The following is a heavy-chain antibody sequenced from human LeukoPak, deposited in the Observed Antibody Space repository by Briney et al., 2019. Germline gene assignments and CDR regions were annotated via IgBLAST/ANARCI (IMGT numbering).Heavy chain of an antibody. D-gene: IGHD2-21*01. CDR2: IRHDGGEK. V-gene: IGHV3-7*01. CDR3: ARVGERDKFALIEGWFDP. Sequence: GWSLRLSCAASGFTFSNYWMSWVRQAPGKGLEWLGNIRHDGGEKYYVDSVKGRFTISRDNAKNSLYLQMNSLSAEDTAVYYCARVGERDKFALIEGWFDPWGQGTLVTVSS. CDR1: GFTFSNYW. J-gene: IGHJ5*02.